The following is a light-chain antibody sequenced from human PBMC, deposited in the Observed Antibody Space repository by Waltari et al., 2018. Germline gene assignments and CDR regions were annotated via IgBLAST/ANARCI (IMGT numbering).Light chain of an antibody. CDR2: WAS. V-gene: IGKV4-1*01. CDR3: QHYHTVPRT. Sequence: DIVMTQSPDSLAVSLGERATIHCRSSQSVFQSSSNTNYLAWYQQKPGQPPKLLIYWASTRESGVPDRFSGSGSGTDFTLTISSLQAEDVAVYYCQHYHTVPRTFGQGTKVEIK. CDR1: QSVFQSSSNTNY. J-gene: IGKJ1*01.